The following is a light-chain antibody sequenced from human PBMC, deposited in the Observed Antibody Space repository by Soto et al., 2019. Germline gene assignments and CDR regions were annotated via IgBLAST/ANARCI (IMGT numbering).Light chain of an antibody. CDR3: QQLSSFPIS. CDR1: QGISSY. J-gene: IGKJ4*01. V-gene: IGKV1-9*01. Sequence: IQLTQSPSSLSASVGDRVTITCRASQGISSYLAWYQQKPGKAPKLLIYAASTLQSGVPPRFSGSGSGTDFTLTFSSLQPQDFATYYCQQLSSFPISFGGGTKVEIK. CDR2: AAS.